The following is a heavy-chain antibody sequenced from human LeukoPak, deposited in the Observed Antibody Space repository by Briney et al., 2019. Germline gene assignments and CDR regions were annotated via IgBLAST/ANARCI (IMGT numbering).Heavy chain of an antibody. Sequence: GGSLRLSCAASGFTFSSYAMHWVRQAPGRGLEWVAVISYDGSNKYYADSVKGRFTISRDNSKNTLYLQMNSLRAEDTAVYYCAKDGNGDYYVDYWGQGTLVTVSS. D-gene: IGHD4-17*01. CDR2: ISYDGSNK. CDR3: AKDGNGDYYVDY. CDR1: GFTFSSYA. J-gene: IGHJ4*02. V-gene: IGHV3-30-3*01.